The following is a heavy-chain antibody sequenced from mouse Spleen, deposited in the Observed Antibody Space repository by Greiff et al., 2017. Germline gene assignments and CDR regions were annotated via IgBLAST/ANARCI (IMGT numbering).Heavy chain of an antibody. CDR3: ANYGDYVRAMDY. V-gene: IGHV1-55*01. J-gene: IGHJ4*01. CDR2: IYPGSGST. CDR1: GYTFTSYW. D-gene: IGHD2-13*01. Sequence: QVQLQQPGAELVKPGASVKMSCKASGYTFTSYWITWVKQRPGQGLEWIGDIYPGSGSTNYNEKFKSKATLTVDTSSSTAYMQLSSLTSEDSAVYYCANYGDYVRAMDYWGQGTSVTVSS.